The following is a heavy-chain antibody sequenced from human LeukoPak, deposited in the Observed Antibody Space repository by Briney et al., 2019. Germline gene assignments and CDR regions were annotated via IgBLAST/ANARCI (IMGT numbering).Heavy chain of an antibody. J-gene: IGHJ3*02. D-gene: IGHD6-19*01. Sequence: GSLRLSCAASGFTFSDYYMSWIRQAPGKGLEWVSYISSSGSTIYYADSVKGRFTISRDNAKNSLYLQMNSLRAEDTAVYYCARDQGIEQWPVWAFDIWGQGTMVTVSS. CDR1: GFTFSDYY. V-gene: IGHV3-11*01. CDR3: ARDQGIEQWPVWAFDI. CDR2: ISSSGSTI.